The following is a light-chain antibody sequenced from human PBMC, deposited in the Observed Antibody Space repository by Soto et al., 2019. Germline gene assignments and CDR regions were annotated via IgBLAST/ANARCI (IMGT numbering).Light chain of an antibody. J-gene: IGKJ2*01. CDR3: QQYGSSPYT. CDR1: QSVSSSY. CDR2: AAS. Sequence: IVLTQSPGTLSLSPGERATLSCRASQSVSSSYLAWYQQKPGQAPRLLIFAASSRATGIPDRFSGSGSGTDFTLTVTRLEPEDFAVYFCQQYGSSPYTFGQGTKLEI. V-gene: IGKV3-20*01.